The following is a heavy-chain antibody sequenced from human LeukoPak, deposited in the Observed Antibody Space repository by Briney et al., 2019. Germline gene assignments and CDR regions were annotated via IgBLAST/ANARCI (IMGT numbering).Heavy chain of an antibody. J-gene: IGHJ4*02. CDR1: GYTFTSYD. CDR3: ARGLRYCSSTSCSYYFDY. V-gene: IGHV1-8*03. D-gene: IGHD2-2*01. Sequence: VASVKVSCKASGYTFTSYDINWVRQATGQGLEWMGWMNPNGGNTGYAQKFQGRVTITRNTSISTAYMELSSLRSEDTAVYYCARGLRYCSSTSCSYYFDYWGQGTLVTVSS. CDR2: MNPNGGNT.